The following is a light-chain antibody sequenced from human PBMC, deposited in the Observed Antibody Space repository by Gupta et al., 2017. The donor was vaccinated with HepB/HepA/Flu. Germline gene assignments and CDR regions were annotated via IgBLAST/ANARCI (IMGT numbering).Light chain of an antibody. CDR2: DVD. V-gene: IGLV2-11*01. CDR3: CSNAGNSYV. J-gene: IGLJ1*01. Sequence: QSALTQPRPVSGCPEQAAHLTCRGTSSDVGSYTRVSWYQQHPTKAPKVMIYDVDARPSGVPDRFSGSKSVNTASLTISGLQADDEADYYCCSNAGNSYVFGTGTKITVL. CDR1: SSDVGSYTR.